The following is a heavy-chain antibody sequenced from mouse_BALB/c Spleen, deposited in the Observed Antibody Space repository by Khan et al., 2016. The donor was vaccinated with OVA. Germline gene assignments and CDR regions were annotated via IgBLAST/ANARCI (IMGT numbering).Heavy chain of an antibody. J-gene: IGHJ2*01. Sequence: QVQLKQSGTELARPGASVKLSCKASGYTFTSYWMQWVKQRPGQGLEWIGAVYPGDGNTRYTQKFKGKVTLSADKSSSTAYIQLSSLASEDSAVYYCARGGITTGYFDYWGQGTTLTVSS. D-gene: IGHD1-1*01. CDR1: GYTFTSYW. CDR3: ARGGITTGYFDY. CDR2: VYPGDGNT. V-gene: IGHV1-87*01.